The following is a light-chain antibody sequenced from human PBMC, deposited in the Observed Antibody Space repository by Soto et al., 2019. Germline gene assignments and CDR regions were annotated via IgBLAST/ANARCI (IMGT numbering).Light chain of an antibody. Sequence: QSVLTQPPSVSGAPGQRVTISCTGSSSNIGAGYDVHWYQQLPGTAPKLLIYGNSNRPSGVADRFSGSKSGTSASLAITGLQAEDEADYYCQSYDSSLSVLYVFGTGTKLTVL. CDR3: QSYDSSLSVLYV. CDR1: SSNIGAGYD. CDR2: GNS. J-gene: IGLJ1*01. V-gene: IGLV1-40*01.